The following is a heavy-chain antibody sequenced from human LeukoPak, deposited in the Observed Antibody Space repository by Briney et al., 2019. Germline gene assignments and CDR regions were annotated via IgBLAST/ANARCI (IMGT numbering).Heavy chain of an antibody. Sequence: PGASVKVSCKASGGTFSSYAMSWVRQAPGKGLEWVSAISGSGGSTFYADSVKGRFTISRDNSKNTLYLQMNSLRAEDTAVYYCARGGSYLSAFDIWGQGTMVTVSS. V-gene: IGHV3-23*01. J-gene: IGHJ3*02. CDR2: ISGSGGST. CDR3: ARGGSYLSAFDI. D-gene: IGHD1-26*01. CDR1: GGTFSSYA.